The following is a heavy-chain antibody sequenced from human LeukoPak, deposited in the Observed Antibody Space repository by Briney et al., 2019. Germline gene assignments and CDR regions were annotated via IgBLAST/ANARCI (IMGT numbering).Heavy chain of an antibody. Sequence: ASVKVSCKASGYTFTSYYMHWVRQAPGQGLEWMGIINPSGGSTSYAQKFQGRVTMTRDMSTSTVYMELSSLRSEDTAMYYCAREIGPRQLHLWGSAFDYWGQGTLVTVSS. CDR1: GYTFTSYY. CDR3: AREIGPRQLHLWGSAFDY. CDR2: INPSGGST. V-gene: IGHV1-46*01. D-gene: IGHD5-18*01. J-gene: IGHJ4*02.